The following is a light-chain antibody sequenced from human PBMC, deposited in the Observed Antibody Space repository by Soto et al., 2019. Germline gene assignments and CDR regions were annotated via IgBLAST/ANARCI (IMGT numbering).Light chain of an antibody. V-gene: IGKV3-15*01. CDR3: QQYDNWPWT. Sequence: IVFTQSPGTLSLSPGERATLSCRASQSISDTLAWYQQKTGQAPRLLIHGASTRAPGFPARFSGSEYGTDLNLTISSLQPEDFAVYYCQQYDNWPWTFGQGTKVDIK. J-gene: IGKJ1*01. CDR1: QSISDT. CDR2: GAS.